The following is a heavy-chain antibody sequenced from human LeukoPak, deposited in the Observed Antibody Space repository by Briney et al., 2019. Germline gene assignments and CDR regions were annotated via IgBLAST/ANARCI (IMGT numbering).Heavy chain of an antibody. J-gene: IGHJ4*02. CDR1: GFTFTRFA. D-gene: IGHD6-19*01. Sequence: GGSLRLSCSASGFTFTRFAMSWVRQAPGKGLEWVSAISGSGGSTYYADSVKGRFTISRDNSKNTLYLQMNSLRAEDTAVYYCAKGRLGQEFDYWGQGTLVTVSS. CDR2: ISGSGGST. V-gene: IGHV3-23*01. CDR3: AKGRLGQEFDY.